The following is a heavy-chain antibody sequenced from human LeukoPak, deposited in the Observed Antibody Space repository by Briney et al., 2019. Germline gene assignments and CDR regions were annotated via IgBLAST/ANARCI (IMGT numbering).Heavy chain of an antibody. CDR2: IIPILGIA. V-gene: IGHV1-69*04. D-gene: IGHD2-2*02. Sequence: GSSVKVSFKSSVCTFSIYAISWVRQAPGQGLELMGRIIPILGIANYAQKFQGRVTITADKSTSTAYMELSSLRSEDTAVYYCARDPRAPYPEFVYWGQGTLVTVSS. CDR3: ARDPRAPYPEFVY. CDR1: VCTFSIYA. J-gene: IGHJ4*02.